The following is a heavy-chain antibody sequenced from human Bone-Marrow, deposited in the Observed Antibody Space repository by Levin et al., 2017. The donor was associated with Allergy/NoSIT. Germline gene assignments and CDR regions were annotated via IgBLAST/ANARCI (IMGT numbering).Heavy chain of an antibody. J-gene: IGHJ5*02. CDR3: ARWVRYCSSTSCYIGWFDP. CDR2: INHSGST. V-gene: IGHV4-34*01. Sequence: SETLSLTCAVYGGSFSGYYWSWIRQPPGKGLEWIGEINHSGSTNYNPSLKSRVTISVDTSKNQFSLKLSSVTAADTAVYYCARWVRYCSSTSCYIGWFDPWGQGTLVTVSS. CDR1: GGSFSGYY. D-gene: IGHD2-2*02.